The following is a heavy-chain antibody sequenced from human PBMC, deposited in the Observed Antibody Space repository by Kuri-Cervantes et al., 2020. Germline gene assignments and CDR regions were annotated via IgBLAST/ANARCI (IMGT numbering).Heavy chain of an antibody. CDR3: ATASFYYYMDV. Sequence: SQTLSLTCGVSGYSINNGFYWGWIRQPAGKGLEWIGRIYISGTTIYNPSLKSRVTISVDTSKNQFSLNLSSVTAADTAVYYCATASFYYYMDVWGKGTTVTVSS. CDR1: GYSINNGFY. CDR2: IYISGTT. J-gene: IGHJ6*03. V-gene: IGHV4-61*02.